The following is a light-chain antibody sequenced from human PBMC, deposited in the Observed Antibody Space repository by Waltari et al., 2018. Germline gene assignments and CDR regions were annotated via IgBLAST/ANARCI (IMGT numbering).Light chain of an antibody. Sequence: EIVLTQSPVTLSLSPGETVTLSCRASQPVTYQLGWYQQKTGQPPRRLIYDTSKRATGIPARFSGSGSGTDFTLTISSVEPEDSAVYFCQHRINWPLTFGGGTKVEI. J-gene: IGKJ4*01. V-gene: IGKV3-11*01. CDR1: QPVTYQ. CDR2: DTS. CDR3: QHRINWPLT.